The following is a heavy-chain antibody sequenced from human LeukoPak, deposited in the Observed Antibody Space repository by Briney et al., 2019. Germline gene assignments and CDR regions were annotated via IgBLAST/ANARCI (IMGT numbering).Heavy chain of an antibody. CDR3: ARDKIVGATYFDY. CDR1: GFTVSSND. Sequence: GGSLRLSCAASGFTVSSNDMSWVRQAPGKGLECISVIYSGGSTDYADSVKGRLTISRDNSKNTLYLQMNSLRAEDTAVYYCARDKIVGATYFDYWGQGTLVTVSS. J-gene: IGHJ4*02. V-gene: IGHV3-53*01. CDR2: IYSGGST. D-gene: IGHD1-26*01.